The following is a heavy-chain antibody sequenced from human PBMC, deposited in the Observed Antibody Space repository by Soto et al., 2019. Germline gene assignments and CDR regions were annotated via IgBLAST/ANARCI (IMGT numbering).Heavy chain of an antibody. CDR1: GGSISSGGYS. CDR3: ARDLKRDGYNSLDAFDI. J-gene: IGHJ3*02. D-gene: IGHD1-1*01. CDR2: IYHSGST. Sequence: PSETLSLTCAVSGGSISSGGYSWSWIRQPPGKGLEWIGYIYHSGSTYYNPSLKSRVTISVDRSKNQFSLKLSSVTAADTAVYYCARDLKRDGYNSLDAFDIWGQGTMVTVSS. V-gene: IGHV4-30-2*01.